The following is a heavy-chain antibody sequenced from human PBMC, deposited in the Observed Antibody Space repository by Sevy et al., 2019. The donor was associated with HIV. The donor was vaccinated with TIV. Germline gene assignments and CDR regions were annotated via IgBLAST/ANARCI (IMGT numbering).Heavy chain of an antibody. J-gene: IGHJ3*02. CDR2: IYSGGAT. V-gene: IGHV3-53*04. Sequence: GGSLRLSCVVSGFSVRDNYVTWVRQVAGRGLEWVSIIYSGGATYYRDSVKGRFAISRHISENTVYLQMNSLRTEDTALYYCMGGSTYGEAFNIWGQGTKVTVSS. D-gene: IGHD3-10*01. CDR1: GFSVRDNY. CDR3: MGGSTYGEAFNI.